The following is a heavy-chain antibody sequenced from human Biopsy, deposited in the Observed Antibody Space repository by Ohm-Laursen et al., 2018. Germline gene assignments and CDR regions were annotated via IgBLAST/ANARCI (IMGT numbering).Heavy chain of an antibody. Sequence: SLRLSCAASGFTFSSYGMHWVRQAPGKGLEWVAVIWYDGSNKYYADSVKGRFTISRDNSKNTLYPQMNSLRAEDTAMYYCARPTNARAGGAPFDIWGQGTMVTVSS. CDR2: IWYDGSNK. D-gene: IGHD1-1*01. J-gene: IGHJ3*02. CDR3: ARPTNARAGGAPFDI. V-gene: IGHV3-33*01. CDR1: GFTFSSYG.